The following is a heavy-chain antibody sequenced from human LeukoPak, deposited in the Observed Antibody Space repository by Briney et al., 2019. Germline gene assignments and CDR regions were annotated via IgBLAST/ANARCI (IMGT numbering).Heavy chain of an antibody. V-gene: IGHV4-39*07. Sequence: SETLSLTCTVSGGSISSSSYYWGWIRQPPGKGLEWIGSIYYSGSTYYNPSLKSRVTISVDTSKNQFSLKLSSVTAADTAVYYCAREVTVVGYCSGGSCFLRDYWGQGTLVTVSS. CDR1: GGSISSSSYY. J-gene: IGHJ4*02. CDR3: AREVTVVGYCSGGSCFLRDY. CDR2: IYYSGST. D-gene: IGHD2-15*01.